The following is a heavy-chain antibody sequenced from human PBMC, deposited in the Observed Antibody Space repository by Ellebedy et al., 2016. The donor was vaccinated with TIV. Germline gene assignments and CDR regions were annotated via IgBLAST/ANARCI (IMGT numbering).Heavy chain of an antibody. D-gene: IGHD3-9*01. Sequence: MPSETLSLTCAVYGESFSGYYWSWIRQPPGKGLEWIGEINHSGSTNYNPSLKSRVTISVDTSKNQFSLKLSSVTAADTAVYYCARGYRRTTYYDILTDYYGMDVWGQGTTVTVSS. CDR2: INHSGST. V-gene: IGHV4-34*01. CDR3: ARGYRRTTYYDILTDYYGMDV. CDR1: GESFSGYY. J-gene: IGHJ6*02.